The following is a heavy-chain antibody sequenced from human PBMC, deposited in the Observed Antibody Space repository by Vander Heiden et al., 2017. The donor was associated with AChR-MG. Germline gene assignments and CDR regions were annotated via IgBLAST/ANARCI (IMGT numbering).Heavy chain of an antibody. D-gene: IGHD3-10*02. CDR1: GYSFTSYW. V-gene: IGHV5-51*01. Sequence: EVQLVQSGAEVKKPGESLKISCKGSGYSFTSYWVGWVRQMPGKGLEWMGIIYPGDSDTRYSPSFQGQVTISADKSISTAYLQWSSLKASDTAMYYCARHKEGVRAMSGEVGFDYWGQGTLVTVSS. CDR3: ARHKEGVRAMSGEVGFDY. J-gene: IGHJ4*02. CDR2: IYPGDSDT.